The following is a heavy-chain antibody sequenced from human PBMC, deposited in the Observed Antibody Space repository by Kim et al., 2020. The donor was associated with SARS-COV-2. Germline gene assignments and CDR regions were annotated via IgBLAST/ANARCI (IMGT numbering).Heavy chain of an antibody. Sequence: ASVKVSCKASGYTFTSYGISWVRQAPGQGLEWMGWISAYNGNTNYAQKLPGRVTMTTDTSTSTAYMELRSLRSDDTAVYYCARVGGDIVLVVYAIPDWYFDLWGRGTLVTVSS. V-gene: IGHV1-18*01. CDR1: GYTFTSYG. CDR3: ARVGGDIVLVVYAIPDWYFDL. CDR2: ISAYNGNT. D-gene: IGHD2-8*02. J-gene: IGHJ2*01.